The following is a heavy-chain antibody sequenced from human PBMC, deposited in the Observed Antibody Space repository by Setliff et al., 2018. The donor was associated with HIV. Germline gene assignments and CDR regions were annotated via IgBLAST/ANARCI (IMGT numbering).Heavy chain of an antibody. CDR3: VRDLYDY. V-gene: IGHV1-18*01. J-gene: IGHJ4*02. CDR2: INIRSGNT. Sequence: ASVKVSCKASGYSFTTSGVSWVRQAPGQGLEWMGWINIRSGNTNYAQKFQGRVTLITDTSTNTAYMELRSLRFDDTAVYFCVRDLYDYWGQGTLVTVSS. CDR1: GYSFTTSG.